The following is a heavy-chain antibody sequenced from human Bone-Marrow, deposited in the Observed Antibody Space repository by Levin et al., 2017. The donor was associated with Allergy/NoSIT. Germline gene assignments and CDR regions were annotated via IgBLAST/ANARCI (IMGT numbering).Heavy chain of an antibody. CDR2: IKEDGSQQ. D-gene: IGHD3-3*01. Sequence: GGSLRLSCTVSGFTFSTYWMSWVRQAPGKGLEWVANIKEDGSQQYYVDSVRGRFTISRDNAKNSLYLQLNSLRDVDTAVYYCARDVLAGFWSGPRFDFWGEGTLVTVSS. J-gene: IGHJ4*02. CDR3: ARDVLAGFWSGPRFDF. V-gene: IGHV3-7*01. CDR1: GFTFSTYW.